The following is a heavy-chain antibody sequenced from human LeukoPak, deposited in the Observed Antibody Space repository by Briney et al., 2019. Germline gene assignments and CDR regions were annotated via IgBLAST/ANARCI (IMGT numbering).Heavy chain of an antibody. D-gene: IGHD2-8*01. CDR3: ARAPRDIVLMVYAIYFDY. J-gene: IGHJ4*02. CDR2: ISAYNGNT. V-gene: IGHV1-18*01. CDR1: GYTFTSYG. Sequence: ASVEVSCKASGYTFTSYGISWVRQAPGQGLEWMGWISAYNGNTNYAQKLQGRVTMTTDTSTSTAYMELRSLRSDDTAVYYCARAPRDIVLMVYAIYFDYWGQGTLVTVSS.